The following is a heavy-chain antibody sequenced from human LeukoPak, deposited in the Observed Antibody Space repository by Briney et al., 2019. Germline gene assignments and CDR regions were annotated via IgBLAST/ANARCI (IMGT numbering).Heavy chain of an antibody. CDR3: VRGAALTLADY. CDR2: IYSHGST. Sequence: GGSLRLSCAASGFTVSSNYMSWVRQAPGKGLEWVSVIYSHGSTYYAESVKGRFTISRDNSKNTLYLQMNSLRAEDTAMYYCVRGAALTLADYWGQGTLVTVSS. V-gene: IGHV3-53*01. CDR1: GFTVSSNY. D-gene: IGHD4/OR15-4a*01. J-gene: IGHJ4*02.